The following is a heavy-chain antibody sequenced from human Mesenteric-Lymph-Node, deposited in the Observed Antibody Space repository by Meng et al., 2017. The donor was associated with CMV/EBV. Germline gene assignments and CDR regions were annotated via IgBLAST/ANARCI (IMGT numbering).Heavy chain of an antibody. CDR2: IVPLAGIT. D-gene: IGHD2-21*02. Sequence: CRASGDTFGTYAVNWVRQDPGQGLEWMGRIVPLAGITNYAQKFQGRLTITADTSMSAVYMQLSSLRSEDTAIYYCARVIGDTNYFGPWGQGTLVTVSS. CDR3: ARVIGDTNYFGP. J-gene: IGHJ5*02. CDR1: GDTFGTYA. V-gene: IGHV1-69*04.